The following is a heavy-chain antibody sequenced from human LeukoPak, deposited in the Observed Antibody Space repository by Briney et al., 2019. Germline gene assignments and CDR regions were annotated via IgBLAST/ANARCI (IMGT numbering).Heavy chain of an antibody. D-gene: IGHD6-13*01. CDR1: GCSFTSDG. J-gene: IGHJ4*02. CDR3: ATTYSSSLIVLAY. Sequence: KISCKGSGCSFTSDGIGWVRQMPGKGLEGMGSIYPGDSDTRYSPSFQGQVTISADKSISTACLQWSSLKASDTAMYYSATTYSSSLIVLAYWGQGTLVTVSS. CDR2: IYPGDSDT. V-gene: IGHV5-51*01.